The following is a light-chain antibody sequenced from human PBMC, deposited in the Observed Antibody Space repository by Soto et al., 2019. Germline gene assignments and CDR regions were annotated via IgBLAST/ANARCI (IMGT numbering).Light chain of an antibody. V-gene: IGKV3-15*01. CDR3: QQYTTWPT. Sequence: EIVMTQSPATLSVSPGERATLSCRASQSVSSNLAWYQQKPAQAPRLLIYGASTRATGIRPRFSGSGSGTEFTLTNSLVQSEDFAFYYCQQYTTWPTFGPGTKVDIK. CDR1: QSVSSN. J-gene: IGKJ3*01. CDR2: GAS.